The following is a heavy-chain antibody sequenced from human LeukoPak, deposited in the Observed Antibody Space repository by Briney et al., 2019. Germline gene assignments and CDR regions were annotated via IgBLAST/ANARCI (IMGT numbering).Heavy chain of an antibody. CDR2: IIPIFGTA. J-gene: IGHJ4*02. CDR1: GGTFSSYA. V-gene: IGHV1-69*13. D-gene: IGHD3-22*01. Sequence: GASVKVSCKASGGTFSSYAISWVRQAPGQGLEWMGGIIPIFGTANYAQKFQGRVTITADESTSTAYMELSSLRSEDTAVYYCARDTYYYDSSGSSTKYRDTDWGQGTLVTVSS. CDR3: ARDTYYYDSSGSSTKYRDTD.